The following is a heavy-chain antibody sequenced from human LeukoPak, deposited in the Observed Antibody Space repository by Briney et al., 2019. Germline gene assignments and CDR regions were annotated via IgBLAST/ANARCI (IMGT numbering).Heavy chain of an antibody. J-gene: IGHJ4*02. CDR1: GFTVSSNC. Sequence: GGSLRLSCAASGFTVSSNCMSWVRQAPGKGLEWVSVIYSGGSTYYADSVKGRFTISRDNSKNTLYLQMNSLRAEDTAVYYCARVGSGKWKPRQYYFDYWGQGTLVTVSS. D-gene: IGHD1-26*01. V-gene: IGHV3-53*01. CDR3: ARVGSGKWKPRQYYFDY. CDR2: IYSGGST.